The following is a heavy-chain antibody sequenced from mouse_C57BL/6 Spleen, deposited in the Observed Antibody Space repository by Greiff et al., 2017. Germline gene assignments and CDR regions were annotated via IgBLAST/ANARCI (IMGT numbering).Heavy chain of an antibody. Sequence: QVQLQQSGPGLVQPSQSLSITCTVSGFSLTSYGVHWVRQSPGKGLEWLGGIWRGGSTDYNAAFMSRLSITKDNSKSHVFFKMNSLQADDTAIYYCAKRGAMSYAMDYWGQGTSVTVSS. CDR3: AKRGAMSYAMDY. D-gene: IGHD1-1*01. CDR2: IWRGGST. V-gene: IGHV2-5*01. J-gene: IGHJ4*01. CDR1: GFSLTSYG.